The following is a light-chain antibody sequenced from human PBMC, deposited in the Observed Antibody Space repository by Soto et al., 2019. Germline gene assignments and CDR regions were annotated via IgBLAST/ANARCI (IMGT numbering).Light chain of an antibody. CDR3: QQHSHWPPWT. Sequence: VLTQSPATLSLSPGERATLSCRASENVRTFVDWYQQKPGQAPRLLIYGASNRATDIPARFSGSGSGTDFTLTISNLEPEDFAVYYCQQHSHWPPWTCGQGTRVEIQ. CDR2: GAS. J-gene: IGKJ1*01. V-gene: IGKV3-11*01. CDR1: ENVRTF.